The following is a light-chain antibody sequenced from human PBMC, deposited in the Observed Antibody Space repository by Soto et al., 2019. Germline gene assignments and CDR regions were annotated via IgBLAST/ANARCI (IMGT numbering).Light chain of an antibody. CDR1: SSNIGAGYD. J-gene: IGLJ1*01. Sequence: QSVLTQPPSVSGAPGQRVTISCTGSSSNIGAGYDVHWYQQLPGTAPKLLIYANTNRPSGVPDRFSGSKSGTSASLAITGLQAEDEADYYCQSYDSSLSGSYVFGTGTKVTVL. CDR3: QSYDSSLSGSYV. V-gene: IGLV1-40*01. CDR2: ANT.